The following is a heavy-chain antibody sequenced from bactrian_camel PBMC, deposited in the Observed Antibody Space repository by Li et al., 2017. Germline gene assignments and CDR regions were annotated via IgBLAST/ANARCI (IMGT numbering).Heavy chain of an antibody. CDR1: GFTFSNYY. J-gene: IGHJ4*01. CDR2: IYTQGGST. Sequence: HVQLVESGGGLVQPGGSLRLSCAAPGFTFSNYYASWVRQAPRKGLEWVSNIYTQGGSTAYADSVKGRFTISRDNAKNTLYLQMNSLKTEDTAMYYCAASLGKTYCHAAFFLTRARPNFGQMGQGTQVTVS. D-gene: IGHD5*01. V-gene: IGHV3-2*01.